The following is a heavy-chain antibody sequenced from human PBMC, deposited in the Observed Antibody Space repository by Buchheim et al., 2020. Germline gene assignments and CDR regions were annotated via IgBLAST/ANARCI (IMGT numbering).Heavy chain of an antibody. CDR2: INKDGSDT. CDR1: GFTFSDYW. D-gene: IGHD2-2*02. V-gene: IGHV3-74*01. Sequence: EVQLVESGGGLVQPGGSLRLSCAASGFTFSDYWMHWVSQAPGKGLAWVSRINKDGSDTTYVDSVKGRFTISRDNTKNTLHLEMNTLRTEDTAVYYCVRALHYNYHMDVWGKGTT. CDR3: VRALHYNYHMDV. J-gene: IGHJ6*03.